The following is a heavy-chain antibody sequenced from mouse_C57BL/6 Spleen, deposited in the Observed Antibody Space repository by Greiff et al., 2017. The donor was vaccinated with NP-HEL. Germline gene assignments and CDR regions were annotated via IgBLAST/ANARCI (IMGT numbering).Heavy chain of an antibody. Sequence: EVHLVESGGGLVKPGGSLKLSCAASGFTFSSYAMSWVRQTPEKRLEWVATISDGGSYTYYPDNVQGRFTISRDNAKNNLYLQMSHLKSEDTAMYYCAREHGSSYDAMDYWGQGTSVTVSS. D-gene: IGHD1-1*01. CDR2: ISDGGSYT. CDR1: GFTFSSYA. V-gene: IGHV5-4*01. J-gene: IGHJ4*01. CDR3: AREHGSSYDAMDY.